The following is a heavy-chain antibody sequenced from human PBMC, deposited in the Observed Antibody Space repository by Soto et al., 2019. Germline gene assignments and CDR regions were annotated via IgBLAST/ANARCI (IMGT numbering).Heavy chain of an antibody. J-gene: IGHJ4*02. CDR2: ISAYNGNT. D-gene: IGHD6-13*01. V-gene: IGHV1-18*01. CDR1: GYTFTSYG. Sequence: ASVKVSCKASGYTFTSYGISWVRQAPGQGLEWMGWISAYNGNTNYAQKLQGRVTMTTDTSTSTAYMELRSLRSDDTAVYYCARDMIAAADSYSKASDYWGQGTLVTVSS. CDR3: ARDMIAAADSYSKASDY.